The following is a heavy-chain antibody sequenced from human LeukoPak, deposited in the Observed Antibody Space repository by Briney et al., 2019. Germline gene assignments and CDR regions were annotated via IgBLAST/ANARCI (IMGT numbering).Heavy chain of an antibody. Sequence: GESLKISCKASGYSFDYYWIAWVRQMPGKGLEWMGIIYPDDSDSTYSPSFQGQVTISVDKSINTAYLQWSSLKASDTAMYYCARHPRGPRYYYYYMDVWGKGTTVTVSS. V-gene: IGHV5-51*01. J-gene: IGHJ6*03. CDR1: GYSFDYYW. CDR3: ARHPRGPRYYYYYMDV. CDR2: IYPDDSDS.